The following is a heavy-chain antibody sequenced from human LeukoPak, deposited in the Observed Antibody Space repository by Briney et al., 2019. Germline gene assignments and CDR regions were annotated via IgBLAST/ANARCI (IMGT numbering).Heavy chain of an antibody. CDR1: GGSISSYY. D-gene: IGHD1-14*01. Sequence: SETLSLTCAVSGGSISSYYWSWIRQPAGKGLEWIGRIYTSGSTNYNPSLKSRVTISVDTSKNQFSLKLSSVTAADTAVYYCARVPAKGGGPGFFDYWGQGTLVTVSS. CDR2: IYTSGST. J-gene: IGHJ4*02. V-gene: IGHV4-4*07. CDR3: ARVPAKGGGPGFFDY.